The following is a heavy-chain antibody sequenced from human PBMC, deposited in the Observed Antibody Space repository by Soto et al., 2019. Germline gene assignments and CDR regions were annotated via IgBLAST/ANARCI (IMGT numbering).Heavy chain of an antibody. J-gene: IGHJ4*02. V-gene: IGHV1-58*01. CDR3: AADPYYYDSSDYYSFDQ. CDR1: GFNFRTTA. CDR2: IVVGSGNT. D-gene: IGHD3-22*01. Sequence: ASVKVSCKASGFNFRTTAVQWVRQARGQRLEWIGWIVVGSGNTNYAQKFQERVTITRDMSTSTAYMDVSSLRSEDTAVYYCAADPYYYDSSDYYSFDQWGQGTLVTVSS.